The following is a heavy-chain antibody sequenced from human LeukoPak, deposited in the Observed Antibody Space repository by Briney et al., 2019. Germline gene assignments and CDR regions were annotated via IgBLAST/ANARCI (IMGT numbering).Heavy chain of an antibody. D-gene: IGHD3-22*01. V-gene: IGHV4-34*01. J-gene: IGHJ3*02. CDR3: ARLRYYDSSGYLEGADDAFDI. CDR1: GGSFSGYY. Sequence: SETLSLTCAVYGGSFSGYYWRWIRQPPGKGLEWIGEINHSGSTYYNPSLKSRVTISVDTSKNQFSLKLSSVTAADTAVYYCARLRYYDSSGYLEGADDAFDIWGQGTMVTVSS. CDR2: INHSGST.